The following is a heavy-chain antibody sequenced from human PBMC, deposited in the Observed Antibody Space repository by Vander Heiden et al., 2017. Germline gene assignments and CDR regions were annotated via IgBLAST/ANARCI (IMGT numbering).Heavy chain of an antibody. J-gene: IGHJ3*02. CDR3: ASTVDTAAFRSFRAFDI. Sequence: VHLQESGPGLAKPSPTLSLPCTVSGGSIRRTDYYWSWIRQPPGKGLEWIGYIFYSGNTYYNPSLKSRATISVDTSKNQFSLNLSSVTAADTAVYYCASTVDTAAFRSFRAFDIWGQGTLVNVSS. CDR1: GGSIRRTDYY. CDR2: IFYSGNT. D-gene: IGHD5-18*01. V-gene: IGHV4-30-4*01.